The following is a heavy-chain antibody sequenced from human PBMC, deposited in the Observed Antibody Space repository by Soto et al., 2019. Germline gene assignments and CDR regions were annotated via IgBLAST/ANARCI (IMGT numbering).Heavy chain of an antibody. CDR2: MNPNSGNT. D-gene: IGHD3-10*01. CDR3: ARGPEELLWFGELNYYYMDV. Sequence: ASVKVSCKASGYTFTSYDINWVRQATGQGLEWMGWMNPNSGNTGYAQKFQGRVTMTRNTSISTAYMELSSLRSEDTAVYYCARGPEELLWFGELNYYYMDVWGKGTTVTVSS. V-gene: IGHV1-8*01. J-gene: IGHJ6*03. CDR1: GYTFTSYD.